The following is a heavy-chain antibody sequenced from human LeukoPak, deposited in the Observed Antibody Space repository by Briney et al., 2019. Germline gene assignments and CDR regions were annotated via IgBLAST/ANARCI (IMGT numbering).Heavy chain of an antibody. CDR3: ARALVRSGSYYDFDF. Sequence: SETLSLTRTFSGGSISGYYWNWIRQPPGKGLEWMGYIASSGSTNYNPSLNSRVTISLDTSKNQFSLNLNSVTAADTAVYYCARALVRSGSYYDFDFWGQGTLVTVSS. CDR2: IASSGST. V-gene: IGHV4-59*01. D-gene: IGHD1-26*01. J-gene: IGHJ4*02. CDR1: GGSISGYY.